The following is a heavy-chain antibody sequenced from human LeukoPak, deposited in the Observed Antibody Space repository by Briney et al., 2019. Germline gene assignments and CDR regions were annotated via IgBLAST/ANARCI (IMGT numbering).Heavy chain of an antibody. CDR3: ARGGPGIAAAGTFAFDY. D-gene: IGHD6-13*01. J-gene: IGHJ4*02. CDR2: IYYSGST. CDR1: GGSISSYY. V-gene: IGHV4-59*08. Sequence: SETLSLTCTVSGGSISSYYWSWIRQPPGKGLEWIGYIYYSGSTNYNPSLKSRVTISVDTSKNQFSLKLNSVTAADTAVYYCARGGPGIAAAGTFAFDYWGQGTLVTVSS.